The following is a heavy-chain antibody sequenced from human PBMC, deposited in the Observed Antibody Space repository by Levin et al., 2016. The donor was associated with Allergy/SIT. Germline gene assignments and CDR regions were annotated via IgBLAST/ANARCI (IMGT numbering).Heavy chain of an antibody. V-gene: IGHV3-15*01. D-gene: IGHD5-18*01. Sequence: GGSLRLSCAASGFTFSNAWMSWVRQAPGKGLEWVGRIKSKTDGGTTDYAAPVKGRFTISRDDSKNTLYLQMNSLKTEDTAVYYCTTDHPYSYGYYFDYWGQGTLVTVSS. CDR1: GFTFSNAW. J-gene: IGHJ4*02. CDR3: TTDHPYSYGYYFDY. CDR2: IKSKTDGGTT.